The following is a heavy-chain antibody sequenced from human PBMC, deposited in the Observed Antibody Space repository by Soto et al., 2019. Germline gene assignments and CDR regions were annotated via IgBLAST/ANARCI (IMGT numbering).Heavy chain of an antibody. Sequence: QVQLVQSGAEVKKPGSSVKVSCKASGGTFSSYAISWVRQAPGQGLAWMGGIIPIFGTANYAQKFQGRVTITADESTSTAYMELSSLRSEDTAVYYCARVYCSGGSCYSHYYYYGMDVWGQGTTVTVSS. J-gene: IGHJ6*02. CDR3: ARVYCSGGSCYSHYYYYGMDV. CDR2: IIPIFGTA. V-gene: IGHV1-69*01. D-gene: IGHD2-15*01. CDR1: GGTFSSYA.